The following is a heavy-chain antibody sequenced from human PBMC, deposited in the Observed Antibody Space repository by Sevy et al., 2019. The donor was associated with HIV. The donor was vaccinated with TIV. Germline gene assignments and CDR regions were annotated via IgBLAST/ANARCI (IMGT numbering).Heavy chain of an antibody. D-gene: IGHD2-2*01. Sequence: GGSLRLSCAASGFTFSDYYMSWIRQAPGKGLEWVSYISSSSSYTNYADPVKGRFTISRDNAKNSLYLQMNSLRAEDTAVYYCARGRGCSSTSCTYYYYYYMDVWGKGTTVTVSS. CDR1: GFTFSDYY. CDR2: ISSSSSYT. V-gene: IGHV3-11*06. CDR3: ARGRGCSSTSCTYYYYYYMDV. J-gene: IGHJ6*03.